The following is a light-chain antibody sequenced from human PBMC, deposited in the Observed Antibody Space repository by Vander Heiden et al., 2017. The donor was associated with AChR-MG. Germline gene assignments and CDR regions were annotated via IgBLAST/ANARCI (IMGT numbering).Light chain of an antibody. V-gene: IGLV2-14*01. Sequence: QSALTQPASVSGPPGQSITISCTGTSSDVGTYKYVSWYQQHPGKAPKLMIYEVSDRPSGVSNRFSGSKSGNTASLTISGLQAEDEADYYCSSYTSSDTVLFGGGTKLTVL. CDR1: SSDVGTYKY. CDR3: SSYTSSDTVL. J-gene: IGLJ2*01. CDR2: EVS.